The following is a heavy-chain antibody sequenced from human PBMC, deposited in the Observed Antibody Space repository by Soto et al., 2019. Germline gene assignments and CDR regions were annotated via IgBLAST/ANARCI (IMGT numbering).Heavy chain of an antibody. D-gene: IGHD3-3*01. CDR2: ISAYNGNT. Sequence: ASVKVSCKASGYTFTSYGISWVRQATGQGLEWMGWISAYNGNTNYAQKLQGRVTMTTDTSTSTAYMELRSLRSDDTAVYYCARHHYDFWSGYYGWFDPWGQGTLVTVSS. CDR1: GYTFTSYG. CDR3: ARHHYDFWSGYYGWFDP. J-gene: IGHJ5*02. V-gene: IGHV1-18*04.